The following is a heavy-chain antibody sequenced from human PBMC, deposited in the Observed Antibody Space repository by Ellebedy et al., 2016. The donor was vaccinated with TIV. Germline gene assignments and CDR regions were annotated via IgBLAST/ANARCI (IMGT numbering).Heavy chain of an antibody. V-gene: IGHV1-18*01. CDR2: LSGYTGNT. CDR1: GYTFTSYG. J-gene: IGHJ4*02. D-gene: IGHD2-15*01. Sequence: ASVKVSXXASGYTFTSYGISWVRQAPGQGLEWMGWLSGYTGNTDYARKFQGRVTMTTDTSTGTAYLELSSLKSDDTALYYCARDGPQGYVVASAPPGDSWGQGTLVTVSS. CDR3: ARDGPQGYVVASAPPGDS.